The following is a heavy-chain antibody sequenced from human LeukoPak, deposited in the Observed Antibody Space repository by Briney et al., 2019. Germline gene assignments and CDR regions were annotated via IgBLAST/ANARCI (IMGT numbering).Heavy chain of an antibody. D-gene: IGHD2-2*01. CDR1: GFTFSSYW. J-gene: IGHJ5*02. CDR3: AKDRHAPGRYCSSTICFPFDP. V-gene: IGHV3-7*03. CDR2: IKQDGSEK. Sequence: PGGSLRLSCAASGFTFSSYWMSWVRQAPGKGLEWVANIKQDGSEKYYVDSVKGRFTISRDDAKNSLYLQMNSLRAEDTAVYYCAKDRHAPGRYCSSTICFPFDPWGQGTLVTVSS.